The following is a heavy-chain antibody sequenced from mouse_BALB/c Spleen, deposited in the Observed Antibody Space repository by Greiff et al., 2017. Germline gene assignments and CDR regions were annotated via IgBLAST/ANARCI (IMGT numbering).Heavy chain of an antibody. CDR3: ARSSGYDGYWYFDV. D-gene: IGHD2-2*01. J-gene: IGHJ1*01. V-gene: IGHV1-82*01. CDR2: IYPGDGDT. Sequence: QVQLQQSGPELVKPGASVKISCKASGYAFSSSWMNWVKQRPGQGLEWIGRIYPGDGDTNYNGKFKGKATLTADKSSSTAYMQLSSLTSVDSAVYFCARSSGYDGYWYFDVWGAGTTVTVSS. CDR1: GYAFSSSW.